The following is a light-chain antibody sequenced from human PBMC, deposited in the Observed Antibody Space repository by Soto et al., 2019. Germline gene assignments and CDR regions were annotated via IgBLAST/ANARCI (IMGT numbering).Light chain of an antibody. J-gene: IGKJ2*03. V-gene: IGKV3-20*01. CDR2: GAS. Sequence: ESVLTQSPGTLSLSPGERATLSCRASQSVSSNYLAWYQQKPGQAPRLLIYGASTRATGIPDRFSGSGYRTDFTLSISRLEPEDFAVYYCQQFGGSSYSFGQGTKLEIK. CDR1: QSVSSNY. CDR3: QQFGGSSYS.